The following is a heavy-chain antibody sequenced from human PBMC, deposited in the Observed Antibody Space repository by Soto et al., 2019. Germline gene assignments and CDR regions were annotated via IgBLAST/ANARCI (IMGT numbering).Heavy chain of an antibody. D-gene: IGHD2-15*01. CDR1: GYTFTSYG. J-gene: IGHJ6*02. CDR2: ISAYNGNT. CDR3: AXGYCSGGSCYYYYGMDV. Sequence: ASVKVSCKASGYTFTSYGISWVRQAPGQGLEWMGWISAYNGNTNYAQKLRGRVTMTTDTSTSTAYMELRSLRSDDTAVYYCAXGYCSGGSCYYYYGMDVWGQGTTVTVSS. V-gene: IGHV1-18*04.